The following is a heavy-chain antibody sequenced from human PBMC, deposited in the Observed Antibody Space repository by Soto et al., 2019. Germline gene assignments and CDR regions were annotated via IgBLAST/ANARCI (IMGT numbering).Heavy chain of an antibody. J-gene: IGHJ4*02. Sequence: GGSLRLSCAASGFTFSSYEMNWVRQAPGKGLEWVSHISSSGSAINYADSVKGRFTISRDNAKNSLYLQMNSLRAEDTAVYYCASFHDYSKAFDYWGQGTLVTVSS. CDR1: GFTFSSYE. D-gene: IGHD4-4*01. CDR3: ASFHDYSKAFDY. CDR2: ISSSGSAI. V-gene: IGHV3-48*03.